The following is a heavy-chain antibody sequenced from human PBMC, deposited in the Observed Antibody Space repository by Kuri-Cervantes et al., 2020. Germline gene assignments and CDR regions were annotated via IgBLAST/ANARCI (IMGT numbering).Heavy chain of an antibody. CDR2: INHSGRT. V-gene: IGHV4-34*01. CDR3: ARGLPTSY. J-gene: IGHJ1*01. CDR1: GGAFSDYY. Sequence: GSLRLSCAVYGGAFSDYYWNWIRQPPGKGLEWIGEINHSGRTNYNPSLKSRVTISIDTSKNQFSLRLTSVTAADTAVYYCARGLPTSYWGQGTLVTVSS.